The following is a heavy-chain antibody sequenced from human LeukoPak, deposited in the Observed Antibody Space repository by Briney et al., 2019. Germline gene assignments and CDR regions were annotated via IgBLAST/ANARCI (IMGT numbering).Heavy chain of an antibody. D-gene: IGHD4-17*01. Sequence: PGRSLRLSCAASGFTFSSYGMHWVHQAPGKGLEWVAVIWYDGSNKYYADSVKGRFTISRDNSKNTLYLQMNSLRAEDTAVYYCARSDHDYGDYEPHFDYWGQGTLVTVSS. CDR3: ARSDHDYGDYEPHFDY. V-gene: IGHV3-33*01. J-gene: IGHJ4*02. CDR1: GFTFSSYG. CDR2: IWYDGSNK.